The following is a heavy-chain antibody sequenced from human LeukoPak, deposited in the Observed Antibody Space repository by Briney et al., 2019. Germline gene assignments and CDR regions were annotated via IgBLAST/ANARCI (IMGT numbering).Heavy chain of an antibody. CDR3: ARDYMGELIVFDY. CDR2: ISSSGGTI. Sequence: GGSLRLSCAASGFTFSDYYMSWIRQAPGKGLEWVSYISSSGGTIYYADSVKGRFTISRDNAKNSLYLQMNSLRAEDTAVYYCARDYMGELIVFDYWGQGTLVTVSS. D-gene: IGHD3-16*01. J-gene: IGHJ4*02. V-gene: IGHV3-11*01. CDR1: GFTFSDYY.